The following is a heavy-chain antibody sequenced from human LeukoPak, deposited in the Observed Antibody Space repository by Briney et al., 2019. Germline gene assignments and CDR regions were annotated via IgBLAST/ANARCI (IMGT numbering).Heavy chain of an antibody. V-gene: IGHV3-30*18. CDR2: ISYDGNNK. D-gene: IGHD6-13*01. CDR3: AKGAAGTEYYFDY. CDR1: GFTFSGYG. J-gene: IGHJ4*02. Sequence: GGPLRLSCAASGFTFSGYGIHWVRQAPGKGLEWVAVISYDGNNKYYADSVKGRFTISRDNSKNTLYLQMNNLKTEDTAVYYCAKGAAGTEYYFDYWGQGTLVTVSS.